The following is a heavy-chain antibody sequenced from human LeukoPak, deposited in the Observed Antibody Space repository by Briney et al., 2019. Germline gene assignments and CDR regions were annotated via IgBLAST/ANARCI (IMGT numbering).Heavy chain of an antibody. V-gene: IGHV4-4*07. CDR3: ARGPYCNGGSCYYFDY. CDR2: IYASGST. J-gene: IGHJ4*02. Sequence: SETLSLTCTVSGASISSYYWSWIRQPAGKGMEWIGRIYASGSTNYNPSLKSRVTMSVDTSKNQFSLKLTSVTAADTAVYFCARGPYCNGGSCYYFDYWGQGTLVTVSS. D-gene: IGHD2-15*01. CDR1: GASISSYY.